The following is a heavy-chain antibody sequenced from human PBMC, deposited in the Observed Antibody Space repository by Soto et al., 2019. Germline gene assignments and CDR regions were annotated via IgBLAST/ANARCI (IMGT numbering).Heavy chain of an antibody. J-gene: IGHJ6*04. CDR3: ARGGDRSTGANLLDRSGLEG. CDR1: GRTFSSYA. D-gene: IGHD3-3*01. Sequence: SVKVSCKTSGRTFSSYAISWVRQAPGQGLEWMGGIVPLFRTTNYAQKFQGRVTITADTSTYTVYMELSGLRSGATAVYYCARGGDRSTGANLLDRSGLEGGGKGTTGSVSS. V-gene: IGHV1-69*06. CDR2: IVPLFRTT.